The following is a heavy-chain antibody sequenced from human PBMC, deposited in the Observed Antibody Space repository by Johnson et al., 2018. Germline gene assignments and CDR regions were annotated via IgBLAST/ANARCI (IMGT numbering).Heavy chain of an antibody. D-gene: IGHD6-6*01. CDR1: GFTFSSYA. CDR2: ISRSGDGT. V-gene: IGHV3-23*04. Sequence: VQLVQAGGGLVQPGGSLRLSRAASGFTFSSYAMSSVRQAPGKGPEWVSTISRSGDGTYSADSVKGRFTIYRYNSKNTLYLQMNSLRAEDTAVYYCAKDRAARPLGYYYVDVWGKGTTVTVSS. CDR3: AKDRAARPLGYYYVDV. J-gene: IGHJ6*03.